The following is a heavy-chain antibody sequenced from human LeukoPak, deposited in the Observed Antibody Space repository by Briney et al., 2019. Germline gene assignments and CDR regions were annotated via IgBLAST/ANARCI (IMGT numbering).Heavy chain of an antibody. CDR1: GFTFSGSA. J-gene: IGHJ4*02. CDR3: TGHVGSGSTHY. CDR2: IRSKANSYAT. D-gene: IGHD6-19*01. Sequence: GGSLKLSCAASGFTFSGSAMHWVRQASGKGLEWVGRIRSKANSYATAYAASVKGRFTISRDDSKNTAYLQMNSLKTEDTAVYYCTGHVGSGSTHYWGQGTLVTVSS. V-gene: IGHV3-73*01.